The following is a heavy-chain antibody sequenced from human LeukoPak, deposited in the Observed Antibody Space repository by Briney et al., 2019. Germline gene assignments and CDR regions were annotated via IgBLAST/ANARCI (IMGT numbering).Heavy chain of an antibody. CDR1: GGSISSDDYY. CDR2: ITYSGST. D-gene: IGHD5-12*01. J-gene: IGHJ4*02. Sequence: PSETLSLTCTVSGGSISSDDYYWSWIRQPPGKGLEWIGHITYSGSTDYSPSLRGRVTMSVDTSKNQFSLKQNSVTAAETAMYFCARGGVGGYDYFDSWGQGTLVAVSS. CDR3: ARGGVGGYDYFDS. V-gene: IGHV4-30-4*01.